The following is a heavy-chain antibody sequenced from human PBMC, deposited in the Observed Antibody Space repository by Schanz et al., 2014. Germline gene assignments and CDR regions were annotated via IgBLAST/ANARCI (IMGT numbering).Heavy chain of an antibody. J-gene: IGHJ4*02. CDR3: VRDTDYHFDY. Sequence: EVQLVESGGGLVQPGGSLRLSCATTGFTFSNYWMHWVRQTPGKGLEWVSVISGNGDNTYYADSVKGRFTISRDNAKNSLFLQMNGLTAEDTAVYYCVRDTDYHFDYWGQGTLVTVSS. D-gene: IGHD4-17*01. CDR2: ISGNGDNT. V-gene: IGHV3-48*04. CDR1: GFTFSNYW.